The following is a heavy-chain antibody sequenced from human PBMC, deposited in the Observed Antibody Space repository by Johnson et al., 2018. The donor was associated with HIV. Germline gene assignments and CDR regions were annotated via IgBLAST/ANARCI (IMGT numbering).Heavy chain of an antibody. J-gene: IGHJ3*01. D-gene: IGHD3-10*01. CDR3: AKRFGYDNKGDQFDF. V-gene: IGHV3-15*01. Sequence: MQLVESGGGLVKPGGSLRLSCAASGFTFSNAWMSWVRQAPGKGLEWVGRIKSKTDGGTTDYAAPVKGRFTISRDDSKNTLYLQMNSLKTEDTAVYYCAKRFGYDNKGDQFDFWGQGAMVTVSS. CDR1: GFTFSNAW. CDR2: IKSKTDGGTT.